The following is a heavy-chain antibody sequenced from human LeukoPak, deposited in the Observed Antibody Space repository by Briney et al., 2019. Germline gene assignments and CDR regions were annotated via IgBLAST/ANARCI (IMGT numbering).Heavy chain of an antibody. CDR3: AKGGRTKDS. Sequence: GGSLRLSCAASGFALSNYALYAMTWVRQAPGKGLEWVSVISDSGDRTYYADSVKGRFTISRDNSKNTLYLQMNSLRAEDTAVYYCAKGGRTKDSWGQGTLVTVSS. CDR1: GFALSNYA. D-gene: IGHD1-26*01. CDR2: ISDSGDRT. V-gene: IGHV3-23*01. J-gene: IGHJ5*02.